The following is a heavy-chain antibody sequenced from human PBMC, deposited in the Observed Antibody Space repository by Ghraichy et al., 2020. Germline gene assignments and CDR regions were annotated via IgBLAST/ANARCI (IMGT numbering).Heavy chain of an antibody. V-gene: IGHV3-23*01. Sequence: GGSLRLSCAASGFTFSGYAMSWVRQAPGKGLEWVSAISGSGGSTYYADSVKGRFTISRDNSKNTLYLQMNSLRAEDTAVYYCAKDLGDITMIVVVTSLDYWGQGTLVTVSS. J-gene: IGHJ4*02. CDR2: ISGSGGST. CDR3: AKDLGDITMIVVVTSLDY. CDR1: GFTFSGYA. D-gene: IGHD3-22*01.